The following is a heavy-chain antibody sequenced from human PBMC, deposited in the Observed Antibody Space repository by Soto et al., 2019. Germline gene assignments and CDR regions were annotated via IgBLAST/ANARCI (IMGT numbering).Heavy chain of an antibody. CDR2: VYYSGST. J-gene: IGHJ6*02. Sequence: QVQLQESGPGLVKPSETLSLTCTVSGGSVSSGSYYWSWIRQPPGKGLEWIGYVYYSGSTNYNRYLTSRVIKQVDTSKTLLCRRLSSVTGGDTGVYNCARDFGVCEGRCYSFYYNSGMDLWGRGTTVTVSS. CDR1: GGSVSSGSYY. CDR3: ARDFGVCEGRCYSFYYNSGMDL. V-gene: IGHV4-61*01. D-gene: IGHD2-15*01.